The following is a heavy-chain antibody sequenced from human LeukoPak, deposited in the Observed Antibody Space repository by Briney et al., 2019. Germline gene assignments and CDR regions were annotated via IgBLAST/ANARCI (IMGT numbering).Heavy chain of an antibody. D-gene: IGHD4-17*01. CDR1: GYTFTGYY. CDR3: ARRKKDYGDYSFDY. Sequence: ASVKVSCKASGYTFTGYYMHWVRQAPGQGLEWMGWINPNSGGTNYAQKFQGRATMTRDTSISTAYMELSRLRSDDTAVYYCARRKKDYGDYSFDYWGQGTLITVSS. CDR2: INPNSGGT. J-gene: IGHJ4*02. V-gene: IGHV1-2*02.